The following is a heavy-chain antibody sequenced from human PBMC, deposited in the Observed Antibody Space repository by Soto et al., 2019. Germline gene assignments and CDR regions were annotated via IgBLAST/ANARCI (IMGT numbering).Heavy chain of an antibody. CDR1: GGSISSGGYY. V-gene: IGHV4-31*01. D-gene: IGHD4-17*01. CDR2: IYYSGST. Sequence: QVQLQESGPGLVKPSQTLSLTCTVSGGSISSGGYYWSWIRQHPGKGLEWIGYIYYSGSTYYNPSPKSQVTIAVDTSKNQSSLKLSSVTAADTAVYYCARGLLDYYFDYWGQGTLVTVSS. J-gene: IGHJ4*02. CDR3: ARGLLDYYFDY.